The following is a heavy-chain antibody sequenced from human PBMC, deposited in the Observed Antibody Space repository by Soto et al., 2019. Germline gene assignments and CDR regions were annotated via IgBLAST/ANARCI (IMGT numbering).Heavy chain of an antibody. CDR1: GLTFSSYG. Sequence: GGSLSLSCAASGLTFSSYGMHWVRRAPGKGLEWGAGISYDRSNKYYADSVKGRFTISRDNSKNTLYLQMNSMRAEDTAVYYCARDYCSGGSCFSDYWGQGTLVTVSS. CDR3: ARDYCSGGSCFSDY. V-gene: IGHV3-30*03. CDR2: ISYDRSNK. D-gene: IGHD2-15*01. J-gene: IGHJ4*02.